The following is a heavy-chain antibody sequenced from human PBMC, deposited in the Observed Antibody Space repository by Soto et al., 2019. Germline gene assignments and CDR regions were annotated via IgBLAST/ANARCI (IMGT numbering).Heavy chain of an antibody. CDR2: TSAYNGKT. J-gene: IGHJ6*02. Sequence: QVQLVQSGAEVKKPGASVKVSCKASGYTFSRYGITWVRQAPGQGLEWMGWTSAYNGKTNYAQKLQGRVTMTTDTSTSTAYMELRSLRSDDTAVYYCARGGNNYYYYGMDVWGQGTTVTVSS. CDR1: GYTFSRYG. V-gene: IGHV1-18*01. CDR3: ARGGNNYYYYGMDV.